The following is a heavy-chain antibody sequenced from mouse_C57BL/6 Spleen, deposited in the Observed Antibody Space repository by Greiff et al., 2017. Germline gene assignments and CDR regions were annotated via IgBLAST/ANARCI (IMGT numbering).Heavy chain of an antibody. Sequence: EVMLVESGGGLVKPGGSLKLSCAASGFTFSDYGMHWVRQAPEKGLEWVAYISSGSSTIYYADTVKGRFTISRDNAKNTLFLQMTSLRSEDTAMYYCARSSAARYGSWGQGTTLSVSS. CDR3: ARSSAARYGS. D-gene: IGHD2-10*02. V-gene: IGHV5-17*01. J-gene: IGHJ2*01. CDR1: GFTFSDYG. CDR2: ISSGSSTI.